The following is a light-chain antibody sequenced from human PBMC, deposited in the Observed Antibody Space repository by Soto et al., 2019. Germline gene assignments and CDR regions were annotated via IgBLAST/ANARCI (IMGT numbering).Light chain of an antibody. CDR2: STN. CDR3: VLYMGSGIWV. CDR1: SGSVSTSYY. V-gene: IGLV8-61*01. J-gene: IGLJ3*02. Sequence: QAVVTQEPSFSVSPGGTVTLTCGLNSGSVSTSYYPSWYQQTPGQAPRTLIYSTNTRSSGVPDRFSGSILGNKAALTITGAQEDDESDYYCVLYMGSGIWVFGGGTKLT.